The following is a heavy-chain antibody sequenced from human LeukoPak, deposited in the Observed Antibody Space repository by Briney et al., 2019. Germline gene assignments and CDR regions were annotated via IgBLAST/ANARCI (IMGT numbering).Heavy chain of an antibody. CDR2: ITGSGGNT. CDR1: GFIFSSYS. J-gene: IGHJ6*02. Sequence: PGGSLRLSCAASGFIFSSYSMSWVRQAPGKGLEWVSVITGSGGNTYYADSVKGRFTISRDNAKNSLYLQMNSLRAEDTAVYYCARVATICCDGMDVWGQGTTVTVSS. V-gene: IGHV3-21*01. CDR3: ARVATICCDGMDV. D-gene: IGHD5-24*01.